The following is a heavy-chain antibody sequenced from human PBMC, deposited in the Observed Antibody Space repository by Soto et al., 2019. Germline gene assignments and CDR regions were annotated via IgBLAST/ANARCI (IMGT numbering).Heavy chain of an antibody. CDR1: GFTFSSYA. V-gene: IGHV3-23*01. CDR2: ISGSGGST. Sequence: GGSLRLSCAASGFTFSSYAMSWVRQAPGKGLEWVSAISGSGGSTYYADSVKGRFTISRDNSKNTLYLQMNSLRAEDTAVYYCAKLCSSTSCRALYYYYGMDVWGQGTTVTVSS. D-gene: IGHD2-2*01. J-gene: IGHJ6*02. CDR3: AKLCSSTSCRALYYYYGMDV.